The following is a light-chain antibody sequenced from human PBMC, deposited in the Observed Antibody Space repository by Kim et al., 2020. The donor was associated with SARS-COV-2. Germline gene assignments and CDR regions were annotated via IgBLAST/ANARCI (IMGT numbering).Light chain of an antibody. CDR1: HGITNS. CDR2: GAS. Sequence: DIQMTQSPSSLSASVGDRVAITCRASHGITNSLAWFQQKPVKAPKSLIYGASSLQSGVPSKFSGSGSGTDFTLTISSLQPEDFATYYCQQYYSYPPTFGGGTKVDIK. V-gene: IGKV1-16*02. CDR3: QQYYSYPPT. J-gene: IGKJ4*01.